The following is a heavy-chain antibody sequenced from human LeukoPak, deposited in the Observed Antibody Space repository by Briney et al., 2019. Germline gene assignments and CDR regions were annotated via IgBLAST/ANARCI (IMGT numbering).Heavy chain of an antibody. CDR1: GFNFSSYS. D-gene: IGHD1-26*01. V-gene: IGHV3-21*01. J-gene: IGHJ4*02. CDR2: ISSSSSYI. CDR3: ARGRSGSYYVNY. Sequence: PGGSLRLSCAASGFNFSSYSMNWVRQAPGKGREWVSSISSSSSYIYYADSVKGRFTISRDNAKNSLYLQMNSPRAEDTAVYYCARGRSGSYYVNYWGQGTLVTVSS.